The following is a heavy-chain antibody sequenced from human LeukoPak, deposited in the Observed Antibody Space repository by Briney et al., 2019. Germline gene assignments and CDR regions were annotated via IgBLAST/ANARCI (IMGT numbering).Heavy chain of an antibody. V-gene: IGHV3-23*01. CDR1: GFTSSNFA. D-gene: IGHD3-16*01. CDR3: AKANCGSECFYIMDV. CDR2: ISGSTGRT. Sequence: GGSLRPSCAAYGFTSSNFAMNWVRQAPGKGLECVSSISGSTGRTYYADSVKGRFTISRDDSKNTVYLEMNNLRDEDTALYFCAKANCGSECFYIMDVWGQGTMVTVSS. J-gene: IGHJ6*02.